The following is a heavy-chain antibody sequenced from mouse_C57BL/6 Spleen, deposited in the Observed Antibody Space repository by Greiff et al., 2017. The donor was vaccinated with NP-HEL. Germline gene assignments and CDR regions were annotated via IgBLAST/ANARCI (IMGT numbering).Heavy chain of an antibody. Sequence: QVQLKQPGAELVKPGASVKLSCKASGYTFTSYWMQWVKQRPGQGLEWIGEIDPSDSYTNYNQKFKGKATLTVDTSSSTAYMQLSSLTSEDSAVYYCAREGLLRMFAYWGQGTLVTVSA. CDR1: GYTFTSYW. CDR2: IDPSDSYT. CDR3: AREGLLRMFAY. V-gene: IGHV1-50*01. J-gene: IGHJ3*01. D-gene: IGHD2-3*01.